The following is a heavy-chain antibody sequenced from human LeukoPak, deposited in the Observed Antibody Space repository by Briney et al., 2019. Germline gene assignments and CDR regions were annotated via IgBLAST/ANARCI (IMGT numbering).Heavy chain of an antibody. D-gene: IGHD6-13*01. V-gene: IGHV4-30-4*01. J-gene: IGHJ5*02. CDR3: ARVELYSSSWRASNWFDP. Sequence: SETLSLTCTVSGXSIXSGDXYXXXIRQPXGKGLXXIGXXXYSXSTYYNPSLKRRVTISVDTSKNQFSLKLSSVTAADTAVYYCARVELYSSSWRASNWFDPWGQGTLVTVSS. CDR2: XXYSXST. CDR1: GXSIXSGDXY.